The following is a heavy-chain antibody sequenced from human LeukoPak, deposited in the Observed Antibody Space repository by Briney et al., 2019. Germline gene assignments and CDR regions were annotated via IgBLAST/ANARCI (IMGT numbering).Heavy chain of an antibody. CDR3: AKEVNRVAAAGTLDY. CDR1: GFTFGSYA. V-gene: IGHV3-23*01. J-gene: IGHJ4*02. CDR2: ISGSGGST. D-gene: IGHD6-13*01. Sequence: GGSLRLSCAASGFTFGSYAMSWVRQAPGKGLEWVSGISGSGGSTYYADSVKGRFTISRDNSKNTLYLQMNSLRAEDTAVYYCAKEVNRVAAAGTLDYWGQGTLVTVSS.